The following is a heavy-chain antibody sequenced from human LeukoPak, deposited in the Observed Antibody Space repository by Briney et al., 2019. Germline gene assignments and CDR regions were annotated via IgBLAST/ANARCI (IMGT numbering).Heavy chain of an antibody. CDR1: GFTFSSYA. CDR2: IRGNGGST. D-gene: IGHD2-21*02. Sequence: PGGSLRLSCAASGFTFSSYAMSWVRQAPGKGLEWVSGIRGNGGSTYYGDSVKGRFTISRDNSKNTLYLQMNSLRDEDTALYYCAKEAHVAVTTYDYWGQGTLVTVSS. J-gene: IGHJ4*02. CDR3: AKEAHVAVTTYDY. V-gene: IGHV3-23*01.